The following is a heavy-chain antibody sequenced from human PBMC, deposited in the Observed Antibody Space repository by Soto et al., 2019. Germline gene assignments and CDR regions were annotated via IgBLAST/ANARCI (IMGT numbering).Heavy chain of an antibody. Sequence: QVQLVQSGAEVKKPGASVKVSCKASGYTFTGYYMHWVRQAPGQGLEWMGWINPNSGGTNYAQKFQGRVTMTRDTSISPAYMGLRRLRSDHTAVYYWARARLLEWHPYYFDYWGQGSLVTVSS. V-gene: IGHV1-2*02. J-gene: IGHJ4*02. CDR1: GYTFTGYY. CDR2: INPNSGGT. CDR3: ARARLLEWHPYYFDY. D-gene: IGHD3-3*01.